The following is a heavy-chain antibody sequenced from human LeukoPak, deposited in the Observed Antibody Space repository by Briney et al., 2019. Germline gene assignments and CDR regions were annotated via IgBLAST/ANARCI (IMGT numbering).Heavy chain of an antibody. CDR2: ISSSGTYK. V-gene: IGHV3-21*01. J-gene: IGHJ6*02. Sequence: VSSISSSGTYKYYADSVKGRFTISRDNAQNSLYLQMNSLRDEDTAVYYCTRGQNFAMDVWGQGTTVTVSS. CDR3: TRGQNFAMDV.